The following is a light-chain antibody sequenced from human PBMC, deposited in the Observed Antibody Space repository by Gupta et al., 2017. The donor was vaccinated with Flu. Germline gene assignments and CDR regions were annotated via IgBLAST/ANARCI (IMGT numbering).Light chain of an antibody. CDR3: QKRSNWAPST. Sequence: EIVLTQSPATLSLSPGERATLSCRASQSVGTYLAWYQQKPGQTPRLLIYDASNRDTGIPARFRGRRYRQDLALTISRREQVHFAGYYCQKRSNWAPSTFGQGTMLEL. CDR2: DAS. V-gene: IGKV3-11*01. J-gene: IGKJ2*01. CDR1: QSVGTY.